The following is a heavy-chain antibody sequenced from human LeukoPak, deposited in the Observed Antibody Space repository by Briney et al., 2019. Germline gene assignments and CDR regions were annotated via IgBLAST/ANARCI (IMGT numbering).Heavy chain of an antibody. D-gene: IGHD2-2*02. J-gene: IGHJ3*02. CDR3: ARDKALGYCSSTSCYTRHDAFDI. CDR2: ILKDGSNA. V-gene: IGHV3-30-3*01. CDR1: AFTFDDFP. Sequence: PGGSLRLSCTASAFTFDDFPMHWVRQAPGKGLDWVSLILKDGSNAFYADSVKGRFTISRDNAKNSLYLQMNSLRAEDTAVYYCARDKALGYCSSTSCYTRHDAFDIWGQGTMVTVSS.